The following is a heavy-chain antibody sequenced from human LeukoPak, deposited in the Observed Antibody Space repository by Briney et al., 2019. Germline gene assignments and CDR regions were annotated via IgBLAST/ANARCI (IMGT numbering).Heavy chain of an antibody. J-gene: IGHJ6*02. V-gene: IGHV1-69*13. CDR2: IIPIFGTA. D-gene: IGHD5-18*01. Sequence: ASVKVSCKASGGTFSSYAISWVRQAPGQGLEWMGGIIPIFGTANYAQKFQGRVTITADESTSTAYMELSSLRSEDTAVYYCARVKLWDRDYYYYGMDVWGQGTTVTVSS. CDR3: ARVKLWDRDYYYYGMDV. CDR1: GGTFSSYA.